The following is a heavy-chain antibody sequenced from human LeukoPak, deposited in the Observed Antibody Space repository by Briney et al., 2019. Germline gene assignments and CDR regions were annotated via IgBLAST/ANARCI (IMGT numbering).Heavy chain of an antibody. CDR2: IKYDGSEY. V-gene: IGHV3-7*01. D-gene: IGHD4-11*01. CDR1: GFTFSDYW. J-gene: IGHJ4*02. Sequence: GGSLRLSCAASGFTFSDYWMSWVRQSPGRGLEWVANIKYDGSEYYYVDSVKGRFTISRDNAKNSLYLQMNSLRVEDTAVYYCVRVPWSSVTILDYWGQGTLVTVSS. CDR3: VRVPWSSVTILDY.